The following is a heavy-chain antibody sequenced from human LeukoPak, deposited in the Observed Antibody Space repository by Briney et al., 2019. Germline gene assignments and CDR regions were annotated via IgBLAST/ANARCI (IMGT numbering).Heavy chain of an antibody. CDR2: INHSGST. J-gene: IGHJ6*02. CDR1: GGSFSGYY. D-gene: IGHD2-2*01. Sequence: SETLSLTCAVYGGSFSGYYWSWLRQPPGKGLEWIGEINHSGSTNYNPSLKSRVTISVDTSKNQFSLKLSSVTAADTAVYYCARDSVVVPAAEKGYYYYGMDVWGQGTTVTVSS. V-gene: IGHV4-34*01. CDR3: ARDSVVVPAAEKGYYYYGMDV.